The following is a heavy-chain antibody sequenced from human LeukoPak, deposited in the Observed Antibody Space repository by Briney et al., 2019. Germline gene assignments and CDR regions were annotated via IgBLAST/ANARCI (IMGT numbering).Heavy chain of an antibody. D-gene: IGHD6-13*01. Sequence: PSETLSLTCAVYGGSLSGYYWSWIRQPPGKGLEWMGEINHSGSTNYNPSLKSRVTISVDTSRNQFSLKVSSVTAADTAVYYCARDRGVYGTSWSTSYYGMDVWGRGTTVTVSS. V-gene: IGHV4-34*01. CDR1: GGSLSGYY. CDR2: INHSGST. CDR3: ARDRGVYGTSWSTSYYGMDV. J-gene: IGHJ6*02.